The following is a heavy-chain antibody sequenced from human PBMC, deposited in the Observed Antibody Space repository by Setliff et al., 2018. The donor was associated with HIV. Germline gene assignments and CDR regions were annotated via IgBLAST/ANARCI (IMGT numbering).Heavy chain of an antibody. CDR1: GFTFSSYG. Sequence: PGGSLRLSCAASGFTFSSYGMHWVRQAPGKGLEWVAVIWYDGSNEYYADSVKGRFTISRDNSRYTSSLQLNSLRAEDTAVYYCARERATSFDVRTLYPREYFHHWGQGTLVTVSS. V-gene: IGHV3-33*08. CDR3: ARERATSFDVRTLYPREYFHH. CDR2: IWYDGSNE. J-gene: IGHJ1*01. D-gene: IGHD3-10*02.